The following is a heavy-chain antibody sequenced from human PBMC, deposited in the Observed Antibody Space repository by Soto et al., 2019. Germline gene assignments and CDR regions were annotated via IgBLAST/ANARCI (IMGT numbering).Heavy chain of an antibody. J-gene: IGHJ5*02. CDR1: GGSLSSYY. Sequence: NPPETLSLTCTVSGGSLSSYYWTWIRQSPGKGLEWIGYVYFSGNTNYNPSLKSRVTISIDTSKNQFSLRLASVTAADTAFYYCGSVRPSGYVLSWGQGTLVTVSS. CDR3: GSVRPSGYVLS. D-gene: IGHD6-25*01. V-gene: IGHV4-59*01. CDR2: VYFSGNT.